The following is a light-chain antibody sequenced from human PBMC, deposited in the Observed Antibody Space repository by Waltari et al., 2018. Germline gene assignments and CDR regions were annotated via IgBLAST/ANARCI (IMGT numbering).Light chain of an antibody. J-gene: IGKJ4*02. CDR1: QSISTW. Sequence: DIQMTQSPSTLSASVGDRVTITCRASQSISTWLAWYQQKPGKAPKLLDYKASSLETGVPSMFSGSRSGIDFTLTISSLQPDDFATYFCQQYNSYLLTFGGGTKVEIQ. V-gene: IGKV1-5*03. CDR3: QQYNSYLLT. CDR2: KAS.